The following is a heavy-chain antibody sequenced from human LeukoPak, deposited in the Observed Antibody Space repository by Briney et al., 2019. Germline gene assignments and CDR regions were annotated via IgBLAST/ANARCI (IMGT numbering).Heavy chain of an antibody. CDR1: GFTFSNYW. D-gene: IGHD3-22*01. CDR3: ARQVRDSSPGLYFDY. CDR2: IYYSGST. V-gene: IGHV4-39*01. J-gene: IGHJ4*02. Sequence: GSLRLSCAASGFTFSNYWMSWVRQPPGKGLEWIGSIYYSGSTYYNPSLKSRVTISVDTSKNQFSLKLSSVTAADTAVYYCARQVRDSSPGLYFDYWGQGTLVTVSS.